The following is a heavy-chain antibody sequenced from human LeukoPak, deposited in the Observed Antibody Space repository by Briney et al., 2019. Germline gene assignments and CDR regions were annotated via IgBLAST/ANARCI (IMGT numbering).Heavy chain of an antibody. CDR1: GGTFSSYA. D-gene: IGHD4-23*01. V-gene: IGHV1-69*06. Sequence: SVKVSCKASGGTFSSYAISWVRQAPGQGLEWMGGIIPIFGTANYAQKFQGRVTITADKSTSTAYMELSSLRSEDTAVYYCATSGGMTTVVGGGDAFDIWGQGTMVTVSS. CDR3: ATSGGMTTVVGGGDAFDI. J-gene: IGHJ3*02. CDR2: IIPIFGTA.